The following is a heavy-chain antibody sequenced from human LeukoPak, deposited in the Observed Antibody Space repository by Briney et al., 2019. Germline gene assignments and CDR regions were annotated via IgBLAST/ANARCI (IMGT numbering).Heavy chain of an antibody. Sequence: ASVKVSCKASGGTFSSYAISWVRQAPGQGLEWMGGIIPIFGTANYAQKFQGRVTITADESTSTAYMELSSLRSEDTAVYYCARDGRTTVGAFDIWGQGTMVTVSS. V-gene: IGHV1-69*13. D-gene: IGHD4-11*01. CDR1: GGTFSSYA. J-gene: IGHJ3*02. CDR2: IIPIFGTA. CDR3: ARDGRTTVGAFDI.